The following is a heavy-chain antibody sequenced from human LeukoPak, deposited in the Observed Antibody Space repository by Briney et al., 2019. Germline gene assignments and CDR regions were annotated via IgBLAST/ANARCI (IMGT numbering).Heavy chain of an antibody. CDR3: ARGHISMIVAPYYMDV. CDR2: IYSGGST. D-gene: IGHD3-22*01. V-gene: IGHV3-53*01. CDR1: GFTVSSNY. Sequence: GGSLRLSCAASGFTVSSNYMSWVRQAPGKGLEWVSVIYSGGSTYHADSVKGRFTISRDNSKNTLYLQMNSLRAEDMAVYYCARGHISMIVAPYYMDVWGKGTTVTVSS. J-gene: IGHJ6*03.